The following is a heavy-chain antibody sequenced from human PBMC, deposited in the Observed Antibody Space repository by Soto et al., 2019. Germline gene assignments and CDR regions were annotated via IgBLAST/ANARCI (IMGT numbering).Heavy chain of an antibody. J-gene: IGHJ3*02. CDR2: IIPILGIA. D-gene: IGHD2-21*01. CDR1: GGTFSSYT. CDR3: ARDQEGETLMNDAFDI. V-gene: IGHV1-69*04. Sequence: ASVKVSCKASGGTFSSYTISWVRQAPGQGLEWMGRIIPILGIANYAQKFQGRVTITADKSTSTAYMELSSLRSEDTAVYYCARDQEGETLMNDAFDIWGQGTMVTVSS.